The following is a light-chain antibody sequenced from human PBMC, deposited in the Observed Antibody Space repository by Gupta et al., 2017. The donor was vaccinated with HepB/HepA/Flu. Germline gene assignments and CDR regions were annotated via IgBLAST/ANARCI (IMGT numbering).Light chain of an antibody. CDR1: AVPNQY. CDR3: HSAATNNYPL. J-gene: IGLJ3*02. CDR2: KDN. Sequence: SELTQPPSVSVSPGKTARITCSGDAVPNQYAYWYQPKPAQAPLVIIYKDNGSPAGIPGRFSGSSAGTRATVTISGVQEEDAADYYGHSAATNNYPLFGGGTKLTVL. V-gene: IGLV3-25*03.